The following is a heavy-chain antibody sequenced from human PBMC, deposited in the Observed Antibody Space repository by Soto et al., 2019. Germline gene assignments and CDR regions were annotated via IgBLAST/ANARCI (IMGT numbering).Heavy chain of an antibody. V-gene: IGHV3-64D*06. CDR2: ISSNGGST. CDR1: GFTFSSYA. D-gene: IGHD5-18*01. Sequence: GGSLRLSCSASGFTFSSYAMHWVRQAPGKGLEYVSAISSNGGSTYYADSVKGRFTISRDNSKNTLSLQMSSLRAEDTAVYYCVKDLTLGYSYGYYFDYWGQGTLVTVSS. J-gene: IGHJ4*02. CDR3: VKDLTLGYSYGYYFDY.